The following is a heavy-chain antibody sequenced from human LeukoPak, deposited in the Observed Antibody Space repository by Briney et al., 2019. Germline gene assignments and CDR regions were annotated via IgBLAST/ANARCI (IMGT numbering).Heavy chain of an antibody. D-gene: IGHD5-24*01. V-gene: IGHV4-59*01. CDR2: IYYSGST. J-gene: IGHJ6*02. Sequence: SETLSLTCTVSGGSISSYYWSWIRQPPGKGLEWIGYIYYSGSTNYNPSLKSRVTISVDTSKDQFSLKLSSVTAADTAVYYCARCGYNCYGMDVWGQGTTVTVSS. CDR1: GGSISSYY. CDR3: ARCGYNCYGMDV.